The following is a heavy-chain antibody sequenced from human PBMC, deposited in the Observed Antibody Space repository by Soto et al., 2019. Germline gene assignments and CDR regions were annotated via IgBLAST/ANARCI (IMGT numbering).Heavy chain of an antibody. J-gene: IGHJ6*02. CDR2: VSANNGHT. CDR3: ARDIESVTAKHFFYYYAMDV. V-gene: IGHV1-18*01. Sequence: GXSVKVSFKASCFTFSDYGLNWVRQAPGQGLEWMGWVSANNGHTNYAQNLQGRVSMTTDTSTSTAYMELRGLTFDDTAVYYCARDIESVTAKHFFYYYAMDVWGQGTTVTVSS. CDR1: CFTFSDYG. D-gene: IGHD2-8*01.